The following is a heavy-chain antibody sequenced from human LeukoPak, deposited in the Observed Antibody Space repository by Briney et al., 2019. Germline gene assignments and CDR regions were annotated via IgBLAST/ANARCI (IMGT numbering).Heavy chain of an antibody. CDR1: GGSISSYY. CDR3: ASGGYCSSTSCSRGDY. D-gene: IGHD2-2*01. J-gene: IGHJ4*02. Sequence: SETLSLTCTVSGGSISSYYWSWIRQPPGKGLEWIGYIYYSGSTNYNPSLKSRVTISVDTSKNQFSLKLSSVTAADTAVYYCASGGYCSSTSCSRGDYWGQGTLVTVSS. CDR2: IYYSGST. V-gene: IGHV4-59*12.